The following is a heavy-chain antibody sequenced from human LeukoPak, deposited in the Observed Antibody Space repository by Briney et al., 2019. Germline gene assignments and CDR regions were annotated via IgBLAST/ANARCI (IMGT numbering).Heavy chain of an antibody. V-gene: IGHV3-23*01. CDR3: ARDDSSARSNY. D-gene: IGHD3-22*01. Sequence: GGSLRLSCAASGFTFSHYAMSWVRQAPGKGLEWVSSISSSGGSTYYADSVKGRFTISRDNAKNTLYLQMNSLRAEDTAVYYCARDDSSARSNYWGQGALVTVSS. J-gene: IGHJ4*02. CDR1: GFTFSHYA. CDR2: ISSSGGST.